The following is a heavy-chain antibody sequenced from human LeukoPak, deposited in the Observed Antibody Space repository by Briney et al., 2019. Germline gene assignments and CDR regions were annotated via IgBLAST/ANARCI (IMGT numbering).Heavy chain of an antibody. J-gene: IGHJ4*02. CDR3: AKESAGYDSSGYYYS. Sequence: GGTLRLSCAASGFTFSSNGMSWVRQAPGKGVERVSAISGSGGSTYYADSVKGRFTISRDNSKNTLYLQMNSLRAEDTAVYYCAKESAGYDSSGYYYSWGQGTLVTVSS. D-gene: IGHD3-22*01. CDR1: GFTFSSNG. CDR2: ISGSGGST. V-gene: IGHV3-23*01.